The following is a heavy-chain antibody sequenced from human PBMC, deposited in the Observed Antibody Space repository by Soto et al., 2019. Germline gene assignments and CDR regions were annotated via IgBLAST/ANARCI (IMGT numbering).Heavy chain of an antibody. D-gene: IGHD5-12*01. CDR3: AREGPGEMATIRYHNWFDP. CDR2: IYYSGST. V-gene: IGHV4-31*03. CDR1: GGSISSGGYY. J-gene: IGHJ5*02. Sequence: NPSETLSLTCTVSGGSISSGGYYWSWIRQHPGKGLEWIGYIYYSGSTYYNPSLKSRVTISVDTSKNQFSLKLSSVTAADTAVYYCAREGPGEMATIRYHNWFDPWGQGTLVTVSS.